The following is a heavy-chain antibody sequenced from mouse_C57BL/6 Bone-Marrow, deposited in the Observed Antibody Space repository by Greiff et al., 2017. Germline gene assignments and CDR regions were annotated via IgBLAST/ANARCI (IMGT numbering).Heavy chain of an antibody. D-gene: IGHD1-1*01. CDR1: GYTFTDYN. CDR3: ARAYYYGSSYWYFDV. J-gene: IGHJ1*03. V-gene: IGHV1-18*01. CDR2: INPNNGGT. Sequence: EVQLQESGPELVKPGASVKIPCKASGYTFTDYNMDWVKQSHGKSLEWIGDINPNNGGTIYNQKFKGKATLTVDKSSSTAYMELRSLTSEDTAVYYCARAYYYGSSYWYFDVWGTGTTGTVSS.